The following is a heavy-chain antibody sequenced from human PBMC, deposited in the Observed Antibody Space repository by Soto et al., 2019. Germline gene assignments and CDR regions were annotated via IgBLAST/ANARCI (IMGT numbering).Heavy chain of an antibody. D-gene: IGHD6-13*01. CDR2: ISSSSSYI. J-gene: IGHJ3*02. CDR3: AKSLSLQLVPAFDI. V-gene: IGHV3-21*01. CDR1: GFTFSSYS. Sequence: PGGSLRLSCAASGFTFSSYSMNWVRQAPGKGLEWVSSISSSSSYIYYADSVKGRFTISRDNAKNSLYLQMNSLRAEDTAVYYCAKSLSLQLVPAFDIWGQGTMVTVSS.